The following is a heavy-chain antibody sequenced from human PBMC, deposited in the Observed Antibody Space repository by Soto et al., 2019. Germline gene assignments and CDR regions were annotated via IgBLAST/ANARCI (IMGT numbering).Heavy chain of an antibody. CDR1: GYTFTSNG. CDR3: ARAVIVVVPAAPYYYYYMDV. CDR2: ISADNDYT. D-gene: IGHD2-2*01. J-gene: IGHJ6*03. Sequence: GASVKVSCKASGYTFTSNGISWVRQAPGQGLEWMGWISADNDYTNYPQKLQGRVTMITDTSTSTAYMELRSLRSDDTAVYYCARAVIVVVPAAPYYYYYMDVWGKGTTVTV. V-gene: IGHV1-18*01.